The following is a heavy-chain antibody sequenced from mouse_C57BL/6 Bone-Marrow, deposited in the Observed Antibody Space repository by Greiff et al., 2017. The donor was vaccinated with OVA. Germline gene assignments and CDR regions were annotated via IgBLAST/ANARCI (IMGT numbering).Heavy chain of an antibody. D-gene: IGHD2-1*01. J-gene: IGHJ3*01. V-gene: IGHV3-6*01. CDR2: ITYDGSN. CDR3: ARGRIYDGNPWFAY. CDR1: GYSITSGYY. Sequence: EVHLVESGPGLVKPSQSLSLTCSVTGYSITSGYYWNWIRQFPGNKLEWMGYITYDGSNNYNPSLKNRISITRDTSKNQFFLKLNSVTTEDKATYYCARGRIYDGNPWFAYWGQGTLVTVSA.